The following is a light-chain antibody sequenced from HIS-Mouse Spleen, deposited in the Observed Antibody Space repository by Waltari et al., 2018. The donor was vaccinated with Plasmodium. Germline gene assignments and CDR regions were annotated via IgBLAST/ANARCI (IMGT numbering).Light chain of an antibody. V-gene: IGKV3-15*01. Sequence: PATLSVSPGERATLSCRASQSVSSNLAWYQQKPGQAPRPLIYGASTRATGIPARFSGSGSGTEFTLTISSMQSEDFAVYYCQQYNNWPRGTFGQGTKVEIK. CDR3: QQYNNWPRGT. CDR2: GAS. J-gene: IGKJ1*01. CDR1: QSVSSN.